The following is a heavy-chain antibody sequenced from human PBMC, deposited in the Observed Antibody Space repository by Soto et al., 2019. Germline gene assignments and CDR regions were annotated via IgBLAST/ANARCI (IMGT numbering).Heavy chain of an antibody. V-gene: IGHV5-51*01. CDR1: GYSFTSYW. J-gene: IGHJ6*02. Sequence: PGESLKISCKGSGYSFTSYWIGWVRQMPGKGLEWMGIIYPGDSDTRYSPSFQGQVTISADKSISTAYLQWSSLKASDTAMYYCAIMGSAARNYYGMDAWGQGTTVTVSS. CDR2: IYPGDSDT. CDR3: AIMGSAARNYYGMDA. D-gene: IGHD6-6*01.